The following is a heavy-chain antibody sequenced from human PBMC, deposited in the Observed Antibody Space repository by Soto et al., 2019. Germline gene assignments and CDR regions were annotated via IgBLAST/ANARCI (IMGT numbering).Heavy chain of an antibody. CDR1: GYTFTGYY. D-gene: IGHD6-13*01. Sequence: ASVKVSCKASGYTFTGYYMHWVRQAPGQGLEWMGWINPNSGGTNYAQKFQGRVTMTRDTSISTAYMELSRLRSDDTAVYYCATGYSSSWYYFDYWGQGTLVTVSS. J-gene: IGHJ4*02. CDR2: INPNSGGT. CDR3: ATGYSSSWYYFDY. V-gene: IGHV1-2*02.